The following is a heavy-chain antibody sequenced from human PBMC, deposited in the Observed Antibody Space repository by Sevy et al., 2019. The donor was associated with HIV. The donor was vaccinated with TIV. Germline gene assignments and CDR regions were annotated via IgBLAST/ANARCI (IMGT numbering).Heavy chain of an antibody. Sequence: GGSLRLSCAAAGFTFSSYTMNWVRQAPGKGLEWVASISFSSNYIYYTDSLKGRFTISRDNAKNSLYLQMNSLRAEDTAVYYCAREDSKNWRYFDYWGQGTLLTVSS. V-gene: IGHV3-21*01. CDR2: ISFSSNYI. CDR3: AREDSKNWRYFDY. D-gene: IGHD1-1*01. CDR1: GFTFSSYT. J-gene: IGHJ4*02.